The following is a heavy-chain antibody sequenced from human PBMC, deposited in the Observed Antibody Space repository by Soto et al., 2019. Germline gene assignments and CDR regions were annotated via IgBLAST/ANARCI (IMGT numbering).Heavy chain of an antibody. CDR3: ARPEGAYDYVWGTFDY. Sequence: QVQLVESGGGVVQPARSLRLSCAASGFTFRSYAMHWVRQAPGKGLEWVAVISYAGSNKYYADSVKGRFTISRDNSKNTLYLQMNSLRAEDTAVYYCARPEGAYDYVWGTFDYWGQGTLVTVSS. J-gene: IGHJ4*02. D-gene: IGHD3-16*01. CDR1: GFTFRSYA. V-gene: IGHV3-30-3*01. CDR2: ISYAGSNK.